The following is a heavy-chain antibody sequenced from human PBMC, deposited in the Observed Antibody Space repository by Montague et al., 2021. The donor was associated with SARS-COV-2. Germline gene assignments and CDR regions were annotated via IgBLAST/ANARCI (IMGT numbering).Heavy chain of an antibody. Sequence: SETLSLTCTVSGVSVTDYYWSWIRQPPGKGLEWVGDVLYNKGTNFNPSLKSRVAISVDTSQNQFSLRLSSVTAAETAFYYCVRHPHYAGLNARPDFWGQGALVTVSS. CDR2: VLYNKGT. V-gene: IGHV4-59*08. J-gene: IGHJ4*02. CDR3: VRHPHYAGLNARPDF. D-gene: IGHD3-16*01. CDR1: GVSVTDYY.